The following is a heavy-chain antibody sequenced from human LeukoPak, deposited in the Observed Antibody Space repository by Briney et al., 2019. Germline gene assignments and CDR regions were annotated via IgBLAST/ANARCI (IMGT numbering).Heavy chain of an antibody. J-gene: IGHJ4*02. CDR3: ARSGSTGYSLDY. D-gene: IGHD3-22*01. CDR2: IDPDSGDT. Sequence: ASVKVSCKASGYSFTGYFIHWVRQAPGQGLEWMGCIDPDSGDTKYAQKFQGRVSMPRDTSTRTAYMELSRLRSDDTAVYFCARSGSTGYSLDYWGQGTLVTVSS. CDR1: GYSFTGYF. V-gene: IGHV1-2*02.